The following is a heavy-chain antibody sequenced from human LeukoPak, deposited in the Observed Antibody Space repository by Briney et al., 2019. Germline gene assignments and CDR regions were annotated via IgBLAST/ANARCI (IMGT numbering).Heavy chain of an antibody. J-gene: IGHJ5*02. D-gene: IGHD6-19*01. Sequence: SETLSLTCSVSCGSISSTNYYWGWIRQPPGKGLEWIGTIYYTGDTYYNPSLKSRVTISVDTSKIQFSLRVTSVTAADTAVYYCARELDRSSGWSGGWFDPWGQGILVSVSS. CDR2: IYYTGDT. CDR3: ARELDRSSGWSGGWFDP. CDR1: CGSISSTNYY. V-gene: IGHV4-39*07.